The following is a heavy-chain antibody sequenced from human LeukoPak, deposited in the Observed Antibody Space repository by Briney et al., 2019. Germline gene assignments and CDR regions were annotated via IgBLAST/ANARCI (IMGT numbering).Heavy chain of an antibody. D-gene: IGHD5-18*01. Sequence: GGSLRLSCAASGFTFSSYSMNWVRQAPGKGLEWVSSISSSSSYIYYADSVKGRFTISRDNAKNSLYLQMNSLRAEDTAVYYCATETGYNYGFDHWGQGTLVTVSS. V-gene: IGHV3-21*01. J-gene: IGHJ5*02. CDR2: ISSSSSYI. CDR3: ATETGYNYGFDH. CDR1: GFTFSSYS.